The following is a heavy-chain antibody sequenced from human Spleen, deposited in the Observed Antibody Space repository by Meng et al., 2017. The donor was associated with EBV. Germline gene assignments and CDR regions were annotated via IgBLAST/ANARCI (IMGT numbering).Heavy chain of an antibody. CDR1: GFSLSAGGVG. J-gene: IGHJ4*02. D-gene: IGHD6-19*01. CDR3: VHRRGSGSTSGWYFDY. V-gene: IGHV2-5*02. Sequence: QSPLKESGPTQVKPTQTLTLTCTFSGFSLSAGGVGVGWIRQPPGKGLEWLALIYWDDDKWYTPSLQSRLTITKDTSKNQVVLTMTNMDPVDTATYYCVHRRGSGSTSGWYFDYWGQGTLVTVSS. CDR2: IYWDDDK.